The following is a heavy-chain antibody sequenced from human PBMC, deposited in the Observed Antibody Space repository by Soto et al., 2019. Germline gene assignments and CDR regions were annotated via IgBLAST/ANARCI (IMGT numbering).Heavy chain of an antibody. CDR3: AKEMIASTLADFFDY. V-gene: IGHV3-23*01. Sequence: EVQLLKSGGGLIQPGGSLRLSCEASGFTFSNYGMTWVRLAPGKGLEWVSTISGSGGRTFYADPVKGRFTISRDNSKNTLYLQMNSLRAEDTAVYYCAKEMIASTLADFFDYWGQGTLVTVSS. J-gene: IGHJ4*02. CDR2: ISGSGGRT. D-gene: IGHD2-21*01. CDR1: GFTFSNYG.